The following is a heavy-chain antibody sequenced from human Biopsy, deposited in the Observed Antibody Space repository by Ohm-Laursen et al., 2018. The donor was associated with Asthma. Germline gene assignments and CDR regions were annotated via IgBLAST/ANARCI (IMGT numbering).Heavy chain of an antibody. CDR3: ARGPEYVRSSGALDY. CDR1: GDSFSNYA. V-gene: IGHV1-69*15. D-gene: IGHD2-2*01. J-gene: IGHJ4*02. CDR2: IIPIFGPT. Sequence: SSVKVSCKASGDSFSNYAIGWVRQAPGQGLEWMGRIIPIFGPTNYAQKFQGRVTISADDSTSTAYMELSSLSSEDTALYYCARGPEYVRSSGALDYWGQGTLVTVSS.